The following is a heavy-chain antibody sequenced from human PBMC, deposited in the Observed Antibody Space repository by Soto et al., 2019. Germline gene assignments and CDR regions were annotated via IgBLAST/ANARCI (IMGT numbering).Heavy chain of an antibody. V-gene: IGHV4-4*07. J-gene: IGHJ6*02. D-gene: IGHD1-1*01. CDR1: VDSITTDY. CDR3: ARFGNNWFQTEGMDV. Sequence: SETLSVTCTVSVDSITTDYWNWIRQQAGKGLEWIGRIDASGNTNYNPSLNSRVTLSVDTSKKQFSLKLTSVTAADTAVYYCARFGNNWFQTEGMDVWGQGTTVTVSS. CDR2: IDASGNT.